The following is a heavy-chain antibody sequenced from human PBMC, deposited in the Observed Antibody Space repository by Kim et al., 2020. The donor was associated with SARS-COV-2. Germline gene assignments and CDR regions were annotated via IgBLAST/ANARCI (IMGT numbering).Heavy chain of an antibody. CDR1: GGSISSYY. CDR2: IYYSGST. D-gene: IGHD4-4*01. Sequence: SETLSLTCTVSGGSISSYYWSWIRQPPGQGLEWIGYIYYSGSTNYNPSLNSQVPISVDTSKNQFSLKLSPVTAAAPAVYFCSRRLIFYSNYAYFDPWGQG. CDR3: SRRLIFYSNYAYFDP. J-gene: IGHJ5*02. V-gene: IGHV4-59*01.